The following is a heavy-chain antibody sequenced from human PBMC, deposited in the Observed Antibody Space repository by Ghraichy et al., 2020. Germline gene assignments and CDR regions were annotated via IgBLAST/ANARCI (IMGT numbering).Heavy chain of an antibody. CDR1: GGTFSSYA. CDR2: IIPIFGTA. J-gene: IGHJ4*02. V-gene: IGHV1-69*13. D-gene: IGHD2-2*01. CDR3: AGDWRYCSITSCAGPLGY. Sequence: SVKVSCKASGGTFSSYAISWVRQTPGQGLEWMGGIIPIFGTANYAQKFQGRVTITADESTSTAYMELSSLRSEDTAVYYCAGDWRYCSITSCAGPLGYWGQGTLVTVSS.